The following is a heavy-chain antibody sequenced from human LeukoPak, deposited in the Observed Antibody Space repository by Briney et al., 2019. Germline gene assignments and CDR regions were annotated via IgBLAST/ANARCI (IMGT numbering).Heavy chain of an antibody. J-gene: IGHJ4*02. D-gene: IGHD3-22*01. V-gene: IGHV4-38-2*02. CDR2: IYHSGST. Sequence: SETLSLTCTVSGYSISSGYYWGWIRQPPGKGLEWIGSIYHSGSTYYNPSLKSRVTISVDTSKNQFSLRLSSVTAADTAVYYCARDPTYYYDSSGSGYFDYWGQGTLVTVSS. CDR3: ARDPTYYYDSSGSGYFDY. CDR1: GYSISSGYY.